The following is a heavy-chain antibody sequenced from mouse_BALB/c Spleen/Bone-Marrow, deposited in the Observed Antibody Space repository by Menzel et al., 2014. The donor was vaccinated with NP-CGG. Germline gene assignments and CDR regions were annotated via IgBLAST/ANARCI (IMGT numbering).Heavy chain of an antibody. CDR3: ARRYYNMAMDY. CDR2: IDPAIGNS. CDR1: GFNIKDTY. Sequence: VQLQQSGAELVRPGASVKLSCTASGFNIKDTYIHWVKQRPEQGLEWIGRIDPAIGNSKYGPKFQGKATFTSDTSSNTAYLQLSSPTSEDTAVYYCARRYYNMAMDYWGQGTSVTVSS. J-gene: IGHJ4*01. V-gene: IGHV14-3*02. D-gene: IGHD1-1*01.